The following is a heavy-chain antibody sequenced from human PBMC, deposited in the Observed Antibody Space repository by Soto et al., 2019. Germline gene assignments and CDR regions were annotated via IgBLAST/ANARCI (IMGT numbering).Heavy chain of an antibody. J-gene: IGHJ4*02. CDR1: GGSITGGSISSTTYY. V-gene: IGHV4-39*07. Sequence: PSETLSLTCTVSGGSITGGSISSTTYYWGWMRQPPGKGLEWIASFFIGGSTHYIPSLESRVTISVDTSKNLFSLRLSSVTAADTAVYYCARHIPMAGTVFDYWGQGTLVTVSS. CDR3: ARHIPMAGTVFDY. CDR2: FFIGGST. D-gene: IGHD6-19*01.